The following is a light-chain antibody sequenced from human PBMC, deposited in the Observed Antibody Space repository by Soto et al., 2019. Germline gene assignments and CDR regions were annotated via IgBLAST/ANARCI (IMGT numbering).Light chain of an antibody. V-gene: IGKV1-6*01. CDR3: LQEYTYPWT. J-gene: IGKJ1*01. CDR1: QAIRND. CDR2: GAS. Sequence: IQMTQSPSTLSASVGDRVTITCQASQAIRNDLDWYQQKPGKAPNLLIFGASNLQAGVPARFSASGSGTDFTLTISNLQPEDFASYYCLQEYTYPWTFGQGTKVDIK.